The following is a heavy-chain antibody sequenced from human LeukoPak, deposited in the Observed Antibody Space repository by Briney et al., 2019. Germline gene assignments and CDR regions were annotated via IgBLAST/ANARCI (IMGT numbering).Heavy chain of an antibody. J-gene: IGHJ6*03. D-gene: IGHD2-8*01. CDR1: GGSISSYY. CDR2: IYYSGST. V-gene: IGHV4-59*01. CDR3: ARASCTNGVCYTSSYYYYMDV. Sequence: PSETLSLTCTVSGGSISSYYWSWIRQPPGKGLEWIGYIYYSGSTNYNPSLKSRVTISVDTSKNQFSLKLSSVTAANTAVYYCARASCTNGVCYTSSYYYYMDVWGKGTTVTVSS.